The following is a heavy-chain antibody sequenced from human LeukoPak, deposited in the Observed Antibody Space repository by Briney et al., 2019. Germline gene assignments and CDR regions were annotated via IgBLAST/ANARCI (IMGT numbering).Heavy chain of an antibody. V-gene: IGHV3-23*01. J-gene: IGHJ4*02. CDR1: GFTFSSYA. D-gene: IGHD3-22*01. CDR2: ISTSGESA. CDR3: AKDRGSGYHYFDY. Sequence: PGGSLILSCPVSGFTFSSYAMSWVRQAPGRGLEWVSVISTSGESAYHADSVKGRFTISRDNSKNTLYLQMNSLRAEDTAVYYCAKDRGSGYHYFDYWGQGTLVTVSS.